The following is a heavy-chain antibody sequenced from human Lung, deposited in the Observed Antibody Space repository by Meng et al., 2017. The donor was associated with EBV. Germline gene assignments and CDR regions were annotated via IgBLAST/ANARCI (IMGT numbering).Heavy chain of an antibody. J-gene: IGHJ2*01. D-gene: IGHD4-17*01. CDR2: IYYSGST. CDR3: ASLYGDSSVWYLDL. Sequence: QVQLQESGPGLVKPSQTLSLTCTVSGGFISSGNHYWSWIRQHPGKGLEYIGYIYYSGSTYYNPSLKSRVIISVDTSKNQFSLRLNSVTAADTAVYYCASLYGDSSVWYLDLWGRGTLAPSPQ. CDR1: GGFISSGNHY. V-gene: IGHV4-31*03.